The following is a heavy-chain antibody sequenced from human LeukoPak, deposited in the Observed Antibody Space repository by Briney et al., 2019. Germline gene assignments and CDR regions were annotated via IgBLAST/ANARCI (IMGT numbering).Heavy chain of an antibody. Sequence: GGSLRLSCAASGFPFSSYWMTWVRQAPGKGLEWVANIKQDGSEKHYVGSAKGRSTISRDNAKNSVFLQLDSLRAEDTAVYYCARESLATIGSNDYWGQGTLVTVSS. J-gene: IGHJ4*02. D-gene: IGHD5-12*01. CDR1: GFPFSSYW. CDR2: IKQDGSEK. CDR3: ARESLATIGSNDY. V-gene: IGHV3-7*01.